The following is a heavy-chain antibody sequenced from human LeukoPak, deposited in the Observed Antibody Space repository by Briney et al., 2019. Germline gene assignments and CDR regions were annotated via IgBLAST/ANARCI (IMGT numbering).Heavy chain of an antibody. CDR2: ISAYNGNT. CDR3: ARDDDADYYGSGSYLRGGMDV. Sequence: SVNVSCKASGYTFTSYAISWVRQAPGQGLEWMGWISAYNGNTNYAQKLQGRVTMTTDTSTSTAYMELRSLRSDDTAVYYCARDDDADYYGSGSYLRGGMDVWGQGTTVTVSS. CDR1: GYTFTSYA. D-gene: IGHD3-10*01. J-gene: IGHJ6*02. V-gene: IGHV1-18*01.